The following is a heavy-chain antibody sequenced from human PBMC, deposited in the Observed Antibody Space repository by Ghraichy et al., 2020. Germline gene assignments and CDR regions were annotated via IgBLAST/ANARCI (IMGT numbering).Heavy chain of an antibody. CDR2: ISGSGGST. V-gene: IGHV3-23*01. CDR3: AKVFYYYDSSGYYLNGAPYYGMDV. D-gene: IGHD3-22*01. J-gene: IGHJ6*01. Sequence: GGSPRLSCAASGFTFSSYAMSWVRQAPGKGLEWVSAISGSGGSTYYADSVKGRFTISRDNSKNTLYLQMNSLRAEDTAVYYCAKVFYYYDSSGYYLNGAPYYGMDVWGQGTTVTVSS. CDR1: GFTFSSYA.